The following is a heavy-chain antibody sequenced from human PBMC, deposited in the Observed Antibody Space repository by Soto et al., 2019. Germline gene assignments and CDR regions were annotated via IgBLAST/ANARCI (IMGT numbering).Heavy chain of an antibody. D-gene: IGHD6-13*01. CDR1: GYTFTSYG. V-gene: IGHV1-18*01. CDR2: ISAYNGNT. J-gene: IGHJ5*02. Sequence: ASVKVSCKASGYTFTSYGISWVRQAPGQGLEWMGWISAYNGNTNYARKLQGRVTMTTDTSTSTAYMELRSLRSDDTAVYYCARCLNLAAAGIDNWFDPWGQGTLVTVSS. CDR3: ARCLNLAAAGIDNWFDP.